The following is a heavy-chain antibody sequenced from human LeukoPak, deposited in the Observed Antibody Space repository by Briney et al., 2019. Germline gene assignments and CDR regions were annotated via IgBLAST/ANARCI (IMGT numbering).Heavy chain of an antibody. CDR3: AKQGFGC. D-gene: IGHD1/OR15-1a*01. J-gene: IGHJ4*02. CDR1: GFDFNTYS. Sequence: PGGSLRLSCAASGFDFNTYSMNWVRQAPGKGLEWVSYISGSSSSRYYADSVKGRFTISRDNAKNSLYLQMNSLRAEDTAVYYCAKQGFGCWGQGTWSPSPQ. CDR2: ISGSSSSR. V-gene: IGHV3-48*01.